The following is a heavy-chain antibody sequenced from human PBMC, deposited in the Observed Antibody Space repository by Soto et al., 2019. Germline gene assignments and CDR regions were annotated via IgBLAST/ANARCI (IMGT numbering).Heavy chain of an antibody. CDR2: IYHSGTT. CDR1: GGSFSGYY. J-gene: IGHJ4*02. D-gene: IGHD4-17*01. V-gene: IGHV4-34*01. Sequence: SETLSLTCSIYGGSFSGYYWSWIRQPPGKGLEWIGEIYHSGTTNYNPSLKSRVTISVDLSKNRFSLRLSSVTTADTALYYCARTTAVPNTLRSRYFFDYWGQGTLVTVSS. CDR3: ARTTAVPNTLRSRYFFDY.